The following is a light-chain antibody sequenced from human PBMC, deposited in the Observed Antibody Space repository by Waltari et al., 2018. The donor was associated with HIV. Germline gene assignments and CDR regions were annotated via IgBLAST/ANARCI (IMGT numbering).Light chain of an antibody. CDR3: ATWDDSLSGYV. J-gene: IGLJ1*01. CDR2: TNN. Sequence: QSVLTQPPSASGTPGQRVTISCSGTSPNIGRNYVYWYQQLPGAAPKPLIYTNNQRPSGVPDRFSGSKSGTSASLAITGLRSEDEADYYCATWDDSLSGYVFGTGTKVTVL. CDR1: SPNIGRNY. V-gene: IGLV1-47*01.